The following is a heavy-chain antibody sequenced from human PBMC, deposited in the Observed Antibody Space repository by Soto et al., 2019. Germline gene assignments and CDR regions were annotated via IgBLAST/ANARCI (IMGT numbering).Heavy chain of an antibody. CDR3: ARRSGTTFY. V-gene: IGHV4-4*02. J-gene: IGHJ4*02. Sequence: QIQLQESGPGLVKPSGTRSLTCAVSSGSISSLNWWSWVRQPPGKGLEWIGEIFHSGSTNYNPSLKSRVDMSVDKSKNQFSLKVFSVTAADTALYFCARRSGTTFYWGRGTLVIVSS. CDR1: SGSISSLNW. D-gene: IGHD1-1*01. CDR2: IFHSGST.